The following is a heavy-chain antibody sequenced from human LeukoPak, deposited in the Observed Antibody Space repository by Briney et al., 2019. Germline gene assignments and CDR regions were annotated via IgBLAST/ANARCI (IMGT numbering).Heavy chain of an antibody. CDR3: ARITTVVRGYCYYYYMDV. Sequence: SGPTLVNPTETLTLTCTVSGFSLSNARMGVSWIRQPPGKALEWLAHMFSNDEKSYSTSLKSRLTISKDTSKSQVVLTMTNMEPVDTATYYCARITTVVRGYCYYYYMDVWGKGTTVTVSS. D-gene: IGHD2-15*01. J-gene: IGHJ6*03. CDR2: MFSNDEK. CDR1: GFSLSNARMG. V-gene: IGHV2-26*01.